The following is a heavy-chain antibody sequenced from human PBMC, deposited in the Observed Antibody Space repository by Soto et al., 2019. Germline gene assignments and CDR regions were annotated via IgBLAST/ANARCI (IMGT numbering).Heavy chain of an antibody. D-gene: IGHD5-12*01. CDR3: ANYDGDLCARQF. V-gene: IGHV3-30*02. CDR1: GFTLGRYG. CDR2: TRYDGTRE. Sequence: PGGSLRLSCVASGFTLGRYGMHWVRRAPGKGLEWVAVTRYDGTREFYADSVRGRFTVSRDNPKNTLYLQMNSLRAEDTAFYYCANYDGDLCARQFWGLGSPVTV. J-gene: IGHJ4*02.